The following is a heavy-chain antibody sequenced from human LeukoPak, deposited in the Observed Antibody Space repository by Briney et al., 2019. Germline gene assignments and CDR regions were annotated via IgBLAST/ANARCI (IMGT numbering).Heavy chain of an antibody. Sequence: GASVKVSCKASGYSFTTYGMNWVPQAPGQGLEWMGWMNPNSGSTGYAQKFQGRVTMTRNTSISTAYMELSSLRSEDTAVYYCARVGDYYGMDVWGQGTTVTVSS. J-gene: IGHJ6*02. CDR3: ARVGDYYGMDV. CDR1: GYSFTTYG. CDR2: MNPNSGST. V-gene: IGHV1-8*02.